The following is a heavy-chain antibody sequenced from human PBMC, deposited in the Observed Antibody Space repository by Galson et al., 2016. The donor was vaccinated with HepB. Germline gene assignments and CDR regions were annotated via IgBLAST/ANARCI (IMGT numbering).Heavy chain of an antibody. CDR3: ARDPFDWATDYYYGMDV. Sequence: SLRLSCAASGFTFSSYGMHWVRQAPGKGQEWVAVIWYDGSKKHYADSVKGRFTISRDNSKKTLHLQMNSLRAEDTAVYYCARDPFDWATDYYYGMDVWGQGTTVTVSS. J-gene: IGHJ6*02. CDR1: GFTFSSYG. CDR2: IWYDGSKK. V-gene: IGHV3-33*01. D-gene: IGHD3-9*01.